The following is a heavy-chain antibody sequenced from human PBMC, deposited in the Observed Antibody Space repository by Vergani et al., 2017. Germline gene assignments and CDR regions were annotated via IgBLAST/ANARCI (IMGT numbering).Heavy chain of an antibody. CDR2: ISAYNGNT. D-gene: IGHD3-22*01. CDR1: GYTLTELS. V-gene: IGHV1-18*01. Sequence: QVQLVQSGAEVKKPGASVKVSCKVSGYTLTELSMHWVRQAPGQGLEWMGWISAYNGNTNYAQKLQGRVTMTTDTSTSTAYMELSSLRSEDTAVYYCTRGWYYDSIAYWAYWGQGTLVTVSS. J-gene: IGHJ4*02. CDR3: TRGWYYDSIAYWAY.